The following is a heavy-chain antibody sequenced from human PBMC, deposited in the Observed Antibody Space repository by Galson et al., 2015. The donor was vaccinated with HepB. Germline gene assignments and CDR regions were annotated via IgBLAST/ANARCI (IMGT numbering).Heavy chain of an antibody. CDR3: ARTPKYDSGIYRNVWFDP. D-gene: IGHD3-16*02. CDR2: VNTNTGNP. CDR1: GYIFTDYT. Sequence: SVKVSCKDSGYIFTDYTINWVRQAPGQGLEWMGWVNTNTGNPTYAQGFAGRFVFSLDTSVSTTYLQIRNLKAEDTSVYYCARTPKYDSGIYRNVWFDPWVQGTLVTVSS. J-gene: IGHJ5*02. V-gene: IGHV7-4-1*02.